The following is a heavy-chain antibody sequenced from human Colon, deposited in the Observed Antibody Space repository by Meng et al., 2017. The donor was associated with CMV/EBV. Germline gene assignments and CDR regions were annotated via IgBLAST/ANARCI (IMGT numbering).Heavy chain of an antibody. CDR2: ITSSSTYI. Sequence: DVQLVESGGGLVKPGGSLRLSCSVSGVIFSSYTMNWVRQAPGKGLEWVSSITSSSTYIYYADSVKGRFTISRDNAKESVFLQMNSLRVEDTAVYYCAIQQRSDYWGQGTMVTVSA. V-gene: IGHV3-21*01. CDR3: AIQQRSDY. CDR1: GVIFSSYT. D-gene: IGHD6-13*01. J-gene: IGHJ4*02.